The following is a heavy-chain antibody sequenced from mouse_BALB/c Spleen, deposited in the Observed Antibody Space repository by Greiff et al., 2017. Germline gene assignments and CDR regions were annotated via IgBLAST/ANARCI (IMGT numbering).Heavy chain of an antibody. CDR1: GFSLTSYG. J-gene: IGHJ4*01. Sequence: QVQLKESGPGLVAPSQSLSITCTVSGFSLTSYGVHWVRQPPGKGLEWLGVIWAGGSTNYNSALMSRLSISKDNSKSQVFLKMNSLQTDDTAMYYCARDRGNYPYYYATDYWGQGTSVTVSS. V-gene: IGHV2-9*02. D-gene: IGHD2-1*01. CDR3: ARDRGNYPYYYATDY. CDR2: IWAGGST.